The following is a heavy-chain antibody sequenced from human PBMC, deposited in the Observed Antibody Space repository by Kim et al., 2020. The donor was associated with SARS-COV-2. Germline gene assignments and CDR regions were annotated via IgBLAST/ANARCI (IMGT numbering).Heavy chain of an antibody. Sequence: GGSLRLSCAASGFTFSSYAMHWVRQAPGKGLEWVAVISYDGSNKYYADSVKGRFTISRDNSKNTLYLQMNSLRAEDTAVYYCARDGGMGGGVRYYYYGMDVWGQGTTVTVSS. D-gene: IGHD2-21*01. V-gene: IGHV3-30-3*01. CDR1: GFTFSSYA. J-gene: IGHJ6*02. CDR2: ISYDGSNK. CDR3: ARDGGMGGGVRYYYYGMDV.